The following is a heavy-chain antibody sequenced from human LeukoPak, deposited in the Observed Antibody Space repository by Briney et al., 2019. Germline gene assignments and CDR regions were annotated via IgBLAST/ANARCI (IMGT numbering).Heavy chain of an antibody. V-gene: IGHV4-38-2*02. CDR2: IYHSGST. D-gene: IGHD4-23*01. CDR3: ARAPHGGIDY. CDR1: GYSLSSGYY. J-gene: IGHJ4*02. Sequence: PSETLSLTCTVSGYSLSSGYYWGWIRQPPGKGLEWIGSIYHSGSTYYNPSLKRRITISVDTSKNQFSLKLSSVTAADTAVYYCARAPHGGIDYWGQGTLVTVSS.